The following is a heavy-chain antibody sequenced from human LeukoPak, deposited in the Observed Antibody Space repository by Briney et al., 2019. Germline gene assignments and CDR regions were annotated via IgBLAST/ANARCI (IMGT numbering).Heavy chain of an antibody. D-gene: IGHD6-19*01. V-gene: IGHV3-21*01. CDR2: ISSSSSYI. J-gene: IGHJ4*02. CDR3: ARVEAVAGVGKIDY. Sequence: GGSLRLSCAASGFTFSSYSMNWVRQAPGKGLEWVSSISSSSSYIYYADSVKGRFTISRDNAKNSLYLQMNSLRAEDTAVYYCARVEAVAGVGKIDYWGQGTLVTVSS. CDR1: GFTFSSYS.